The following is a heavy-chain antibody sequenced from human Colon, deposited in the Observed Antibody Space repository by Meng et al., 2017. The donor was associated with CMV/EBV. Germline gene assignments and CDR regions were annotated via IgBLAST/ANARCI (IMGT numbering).Heavy chain of an antibody. D-gene: IGHD6-19*01. CDR3: AKESSDFAVEDF. CDR1: GFTFSSYA. CDR2: IYSGSTTS. J-gene: IGHJ4*02. Sequence: GESLKISCAASGFTFSSYAMSWVRQAPGKGLEWVSAIYSGSTTSFYGDSVKGRFTISRDNSKNTLYLQMSSLRAEDTATYYCAKESSDFAVEDFWGQGTLVTVSS. V-gene: IGHV3-23*03.